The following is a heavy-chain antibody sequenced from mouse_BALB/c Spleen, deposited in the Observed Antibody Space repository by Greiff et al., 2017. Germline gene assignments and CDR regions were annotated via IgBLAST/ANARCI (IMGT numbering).Heavy chain of an antibody. CDR2: ISSGGST. V-gene: IGHV5-6-5*01. CDR3: ARAYGDNAMDY. Sequence: DVMLVESGGGLVKPGGSLKLSCAASGFTFSSYAMSWVRQTPEKRLEWVASISSGGSTYYPDSVKGRFTISRDNARNILYLQMSSLRSEDTAMYYCARAYGDNAMDYWGQGTSVTVSS. CDR1: GFTFSSYA. J-gene: IGHJ4*01. D-gene: IGHD1-2*01.